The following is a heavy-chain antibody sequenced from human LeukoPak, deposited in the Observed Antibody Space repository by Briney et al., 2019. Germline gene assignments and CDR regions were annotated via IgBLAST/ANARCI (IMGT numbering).Heavy chain of an antibody. CDR1: GGSISSSSYY. D-gene: IGHD3-22*01. V-gene: IGHV4-39*07. J-gene: IGHJ5*02. CDR3: ARGTMIVVVIGGSGFDP. Sequence: PSETLSLTCTVSGGSISSSSYYWGWIRQPPGKGLEWIGSIYYSGSTYYNPSLKSRVAISVDTSKNQFSLKLSSVTAADTAVYYCARGTMIVVVIGGSGFDPWGQGTLVTVSS. CDR2: IYYSGST.